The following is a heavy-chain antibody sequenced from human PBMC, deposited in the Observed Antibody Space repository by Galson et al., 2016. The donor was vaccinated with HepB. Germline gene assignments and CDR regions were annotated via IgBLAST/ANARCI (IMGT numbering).Heavy chain of an antibody. Sequence: TLSLTCSVSGASITRGGYYWGRIRQHPGKGLEWIGYIFYTGTTYYNPSLQSRVVISIDTSKNQFSLELTSVTAADTAVYYCARPNYSSGSYTFWGRGTLVTVSS. CDR2: IFYTGTT. CDR1: GASITRGGYY. CDR3: ARPNYSSGSYTF. V-gene: IGHV4-31*03. D-gene: IGHD6-19*01. J-gene: IGHJ4*02.